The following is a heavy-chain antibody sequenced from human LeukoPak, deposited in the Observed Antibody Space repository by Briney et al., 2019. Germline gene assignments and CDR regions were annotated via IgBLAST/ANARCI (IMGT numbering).Heavy chain of an antibody. CDR1: GGSISSGSYY. CDR2: IYTSGST. Sequence: SETLSLTCTVSGGSISSGSYYWSWIRQPAGKGLEWIGRIYTSGSTNYHPSLKSRVTISVDTSKNQFSLKLSSVTAADTAVYYCAIAAYGSGSYYNRFGVDYYYYMDVWGKGTTVTISS. J-gene: IGHJ6*03. D-gene: IGHD3-10*01. V-gene: IGHV4-61*02. CDR3: AIAAYGSGSYYNRFGVDYYYYMDV.